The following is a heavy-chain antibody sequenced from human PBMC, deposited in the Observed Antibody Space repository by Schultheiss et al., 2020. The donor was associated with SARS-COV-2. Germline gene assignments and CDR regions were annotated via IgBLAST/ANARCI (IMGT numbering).Heavy chain of an antibody. CDR2: IWYDGSNK. CDR3: ASATYYDFWSGYYTQYYYYMDV. CDR1: GFTFSSYG. D-gene: IGHD3-3*01. Sequence: GGSLRLSCAASGFTFSSYGMHWVRQAPGKGLEWVAVIWYDGSNKYYADSVKGRFTISRDNSKNTLYLQMNSLRAEDTAVYYCASATYYDFWSGYYTQYYYYMDVWGKGTTVTVSS. J-gene: IGHJ6*03. V-gene: IGHV3-33*01.